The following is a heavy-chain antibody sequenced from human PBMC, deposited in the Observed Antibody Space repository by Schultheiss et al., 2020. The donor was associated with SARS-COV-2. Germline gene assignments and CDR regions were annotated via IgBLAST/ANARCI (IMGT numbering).Heavy chain of an antibody. CDR2: IYTSGST. Sequence: GSLRLSCAVYGGSFSGYYWSWIRQPAGKGLEWIGRIYTSGSTNYNPSLKSRVTMSVDTSKNQFSLKLSSVTAADTAVYYCARDRLGVIDYWGQGTLVTVSS. V-gene: IGHV4-4*07. CDR3: ARDRLGVIDY. J-gene: IGHJ4*02. CDR1: GGSFSGYY.